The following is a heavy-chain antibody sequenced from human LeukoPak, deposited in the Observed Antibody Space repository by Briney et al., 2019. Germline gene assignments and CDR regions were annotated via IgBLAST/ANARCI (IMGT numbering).Heavy chain of an antibody. Sequence: GGSLRLSCAASGITFSSYSMNWVRQAPGKGLEWVSSISSGSSYIYYADSVKGRFTISRDNAKNSLYLQMNSLRAEDTAVYYCARNDYGDYVGGSPHYFDYWGQGTLVTVSS. CDR2: ISSGSSYI. V-gene: IGHV3-21*01. J-gene: IGHJ4*02. D-gene: IGHD4-17*01. CDR1: GITFSSYS. CDR3: ARNDYGDYVGGSPHYFDY.